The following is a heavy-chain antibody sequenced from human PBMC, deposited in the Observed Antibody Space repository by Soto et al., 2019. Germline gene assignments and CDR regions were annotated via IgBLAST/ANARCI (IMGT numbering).Heavy chain of an antibody. CDR2: ITYNGKTT. J-gene: IGHJ4*02. CDR3: ASNAAAGSDY. CDR1: EFTFSSYS. V-gene: IGHV3-48*02. Sequence: PGGSLRLSCAASEFTFSSYSMNWVRQAPGKGLEWVSYITYNGKTTYYADSVKGRFTVSRDNAKNSLYLQMNSLRDEDTAVYFCASNAAAGSDYWGQGTLVTVS. D-gene: IGHD6-13*01.